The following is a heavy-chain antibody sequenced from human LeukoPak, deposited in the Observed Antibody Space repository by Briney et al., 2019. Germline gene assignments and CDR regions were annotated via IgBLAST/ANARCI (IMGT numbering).Heavy chain of an antibody. D-gene: IGHD3-22*01. CDR2: ISYDGSNK. V-gene: IGHV3-30-3*01. CDR3: ARDPDSSGYYYGGYFQH. J-gene: IGHJ1*01. Sequence: GGSLRLSCAASGFTFSSYAMHWVRQAPGKGLEWVAAISYDGSNKYYADSVKGRFTISRDNSKNTLYLQMNSLRAEDTAVYYCARDPDSSGYYYGGYFQHWGQGTLVTVSS. CDR1: GFTFSSYA.